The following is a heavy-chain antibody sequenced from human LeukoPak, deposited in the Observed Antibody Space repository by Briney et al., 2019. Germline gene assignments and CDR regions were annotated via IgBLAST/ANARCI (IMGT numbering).Heavy chain of an antibody. CDR3: AKGKGSSSSSIDW. CDR2: ISGSGGST. V-gene: IGHV3-23*01. Sequence: GGSLRLSCAASGFTFNTYAMSWVRQAPGKGLEWVSAISGSGGSTYYADSVKGRFTISRENSKNTLYLQIHSLRAEDTAVYYCAKGKGSSSSSIDWWGQGTLVTVSS. J-gene: IGHJ4*02. CDR1: GFTFNTYA. D-gene: IGHD2-15*01.